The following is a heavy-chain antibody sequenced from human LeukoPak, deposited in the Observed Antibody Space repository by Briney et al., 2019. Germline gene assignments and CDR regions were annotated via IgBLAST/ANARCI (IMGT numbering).Heavy chain of an antibody. CDR1: GFTFSSYG. CDR2: ISGSGSST. Sequence: PGGSLRLSCAASGFTFSSYGMSWVRQAPGKGLEWVSGISGSGSSTYYPDSVKGRFTISRDSAKTSLYLQMNSLRTEDTAVYYCVRDSTGWKPLDYWGQGILVTVSS. CDR3: VRDSTGWKPLDY. D-gene: IGHD2-8*02. J-gene: IGHJ4*02. V-gene: IGHV3-23*01.